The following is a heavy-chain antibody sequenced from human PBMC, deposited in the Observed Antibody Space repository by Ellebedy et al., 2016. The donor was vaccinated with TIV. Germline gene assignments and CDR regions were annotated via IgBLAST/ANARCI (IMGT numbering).Heavy chain of an antibody. J-gene: IGHJ3*02. CDR3: ATYQGAAMVDAYDI. D-gene: IGHD5-18*01. CDR2: IYYSGST. CDR1: GASIRNYY. Sequence: SETLSLXXTVSGASIRNYYWNWIRQPPGKGLEWIGSIYYSGSTYYNPSLKSRVTISIDTSKRYFSLNLRSVTDADTAVYFCATYQGAAMVDAYDIWGQGTVVTFSS. V-gene: IGHV4-59*01.